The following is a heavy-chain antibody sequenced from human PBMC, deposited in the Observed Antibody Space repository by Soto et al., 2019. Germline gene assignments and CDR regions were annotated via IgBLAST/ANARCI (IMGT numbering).Heavy chain of an antibody. D-gene: IGHD3-22*01. CDR3: AGLVRSSGYYPDY. CDR1: GGSISSSSYY. V-gene: IGHV4-39*01. CDR2: IYYSGST. J-gene: IGHJ4*02. Sequence: PTETLSLTCTVSGGSISSSSYYWGWIRQPPGKGLEWIGSIYYSGSTYYNPSLKSRVTISVDTSKNQFSLKLSSVTAADTAVYYCAGLVRSSGYYPDYWGQGTLVTVSS.